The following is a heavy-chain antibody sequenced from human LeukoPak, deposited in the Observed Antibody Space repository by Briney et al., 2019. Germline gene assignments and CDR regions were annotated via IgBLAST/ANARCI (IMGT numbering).Heavy chain of an antibody. V-gene: IGHV1-18*01. CDR1: GYTFTSYG. CDR3: AREGTAGRYYFDY. CDR2: ISANNGNT. J-gene: IGHJ4*02. Sequence: ASVKVSCKASGYTFTSYGITWVRQAPGQGLEWMGWISANNGNTNYAQKLQGRVTVTTDTSTSIAYMELRSRRSDDTAVYYCAREGTAGRYYFDYWGQGTLVTVSS. D-gene: IGHD3-10*01.